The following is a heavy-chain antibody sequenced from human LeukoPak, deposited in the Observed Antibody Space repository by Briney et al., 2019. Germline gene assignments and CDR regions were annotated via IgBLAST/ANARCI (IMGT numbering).Heavy chain of an antibody. CDR2: FFSCCNT. J-gene: IGHJ4*02. CDR3: ARYSGIYGHDY. D-gene: IGHD3-10*01. CDR1: GGSFTSLY. V-gene: IGHV4-4*07. Sequence: SETLSLTCTVSGGSFTSLYWSWIRQPAGKGLEWIGRFFSCCNTNYNPSFESRATISVEKSKTQFSLKLSSVPAADTAVYYCARYSGIYGHDYWGQGTLVSLSS.